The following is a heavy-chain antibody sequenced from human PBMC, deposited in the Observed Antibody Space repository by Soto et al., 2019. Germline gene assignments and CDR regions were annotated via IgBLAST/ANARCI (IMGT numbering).Heavy chain of an antibody. CDR1: GESIDTAGYY. J-gene: IGHJ4*02. CDR3: SRGDY. CDR2: IYHSGAT. Sequence: QVQLQESGPRLVRPSQTLSLTCTVSGESIDTAGYYWTWIRQRPGRGLEWLGFIYHSGATYYSSSMKSRLSISIDRSQNQFSRKVTSVTAADTAVYFCSRGDYWGQGMLVTVSS. V-gene: IGHV4-31*03.